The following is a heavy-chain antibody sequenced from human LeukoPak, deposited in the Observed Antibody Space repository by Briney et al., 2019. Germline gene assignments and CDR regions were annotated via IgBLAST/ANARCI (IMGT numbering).Heavy chain of an antibody. V-gene: IGHV4-34*01. Sequence: SETLSLTCAVYGGSFSGYYWSWIRQPPGKGLEWIGEINHSGSTNYNPSLKSRVTISVDTSKNQFSLKLSSVTAADTAVYSCGRRGYTYYNMAAWGKGTTVPVS. D-gene: IGHD5-18*01. J-gene: IGHJ6*03. CDR2: INHSGST. CDR1: GGSFSGYY. CDR3: GRRGYTYYNMAA.